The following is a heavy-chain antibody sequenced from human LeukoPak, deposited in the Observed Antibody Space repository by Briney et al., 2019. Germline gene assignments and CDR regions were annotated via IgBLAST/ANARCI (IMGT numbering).Heavy chain of an antibody. CDR2: INPSGGST. J-gene: IGHJ4*02. Sequence: ASVKVSCKASGYTFTSYYMHWVRQAPGQGLEWMGIINPSGGSTSYAQKFQGRVTMTRDTSTSTVYMELSSLRSEDTAVYYCAKSIAAAGIDYWGQGTLVTVSS. D-gene: IGHD6-13*01. CDR1: GYTFTSYY. CDR3: AKSIAAAGIDY. V-gene: IGHV1-46*01.